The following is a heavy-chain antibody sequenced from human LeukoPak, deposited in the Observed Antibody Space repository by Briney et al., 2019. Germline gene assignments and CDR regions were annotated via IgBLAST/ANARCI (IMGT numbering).Heavy chain of an antibody. CDR1: GYTFTGYY. CDR2: INPASGGT. V-gene: IGHV1-2*02. CDR3: ASGDWGGVGFDY. Sequence: ASVKVSCKASGYTFTGYYMHWVRQAPGQGLEWMGCINPASGGTDYAQRSQGRVTMTRNTSISTAYMELSSLRSEDTAVYYCASGDWGGVGFDYWGQGTLVTVSS. D-gene: IGHD2-21*02. J-gene: IGHJ4*02.